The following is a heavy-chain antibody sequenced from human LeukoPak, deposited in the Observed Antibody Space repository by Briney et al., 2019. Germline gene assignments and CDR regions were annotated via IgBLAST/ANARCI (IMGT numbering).Heavy chain of an antibody. V-gene: IGHV4-30-4*01. D-gene: IGHD3-22*01. CDR3: AEVDSSGYQIDY. Sequence: SQTLSLTCTVSGASIRSGDYYWSWFRQPPGKGLEWIGYIYDSGSTYYNPSLKSRVTMSVDTSKNQFSLNLSSVTAADTAVYYCAEVDSSGYQIDYWGQGTLVTVSS. J-gene: IGHJ4*02. CDR2: IYDSGST. CDR1: GASIRSGDYY.